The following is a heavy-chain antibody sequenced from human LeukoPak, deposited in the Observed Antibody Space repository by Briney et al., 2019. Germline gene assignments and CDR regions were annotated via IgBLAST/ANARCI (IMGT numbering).Heavy chain of an antibody. Sequence: ASVKVSCKASGYTFTSYGISWVRQAPGQGLEWMGWISAYNGNTNYAQKLQGRVTMTTDTSTSTAYMELRSLRSDDTAVYYCARESYTYYCGSSSNWFDPWGQGTLVTVSS. CDR2: ISAYNGNT. D-gene: IGHD3-10*01. CDR1: GYTFTSYG. J-gene: IGHJ5*02. V-gene: IGHV1-18*01. CDR3: ARESYTYYCGSSSNWFDP.